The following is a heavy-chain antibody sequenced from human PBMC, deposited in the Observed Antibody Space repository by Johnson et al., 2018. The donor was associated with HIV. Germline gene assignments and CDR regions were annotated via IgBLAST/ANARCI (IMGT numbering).Heavy chain of an antibody. CDR3: ARDSTPWGGDYVAYAFDI. D-gene: IGHD4-17*01. V-gene: IGHV3-7*01. J-gene: IGHJ3*02. CDR1: GFSFSNYW. CDR2: IKEDGSDD. Sequence: VQLVESGGGLVQPGGSLRLSCEASGFSFSNYWMSWVRQAPGKGLEWVANIKEDGSDDYYVDVLKGRFIISRDNARNSLYLQMNSLRAEDTAMYYCARDSTPWGGDYVAYAFDIWGQGTMVTVSS.